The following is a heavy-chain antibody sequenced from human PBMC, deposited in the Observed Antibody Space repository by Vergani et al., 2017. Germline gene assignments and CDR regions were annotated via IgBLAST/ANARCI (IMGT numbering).Heavy chain of an antibody. Sequence: EVQLVESGGGLVKPGGSLRLSCAASGFTFSNAWMSWVRQAPGKGLEWVGRIKSKTDGGTTDYAAPVKGRFTISRDNSKNTLYLQMNSLRAEDTAVYYCAKGQRGFWSGYSYYFDYWGQGTLVTVSS. CDR1: GFTFSNAW. J-gene: IGHJ4*02. CDR3: AKGQRGFWSGYSYYFDY. V-gene: IGHV3-15*01. D-gene: IGHD3-3*01. CDR2: IKSKTDGGTT.